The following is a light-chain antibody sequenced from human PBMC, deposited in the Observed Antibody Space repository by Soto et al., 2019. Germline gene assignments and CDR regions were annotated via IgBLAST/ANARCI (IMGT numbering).Light chain of an antibody. V-gene: IGLV1-40*01. J-gene: IGLJ2*01. CDR3: QSYDSSLSAVV. Sequence: QDVVTQPPSVSGAPGQRVTISCTGSSSNIGAGYDVHWYQQLPGTAPKVLIYGNSNRPSGVPDRFSGSKSGTSASLAITGLQAEDEADYYCQSYDSSLSAVVFGGGTKLTVL. CDR2: GNS. CDR1: SSNIGAGYD.